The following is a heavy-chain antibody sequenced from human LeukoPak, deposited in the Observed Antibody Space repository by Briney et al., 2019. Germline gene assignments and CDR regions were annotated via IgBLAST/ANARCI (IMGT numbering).Heavy chain of an antibody. CDR2: ISRDGTET. D-gene: IGHD2-21*01. J-gene: IGHJ3*02. CDR3: GRVAYTLDAFDI. CDR1: GFTFSTYW. Sequence: QPGGSLRLSCAASGFTFSTYWMHWVRHAPGKGLVWVSRISRDGTETSYADSVKGRFTISRDNAKNTVYLQMNRLRAEDTAVYYCGRVAYTLDAFDIWGQGALVTVAS. V-gene: IGHV3-74*01.